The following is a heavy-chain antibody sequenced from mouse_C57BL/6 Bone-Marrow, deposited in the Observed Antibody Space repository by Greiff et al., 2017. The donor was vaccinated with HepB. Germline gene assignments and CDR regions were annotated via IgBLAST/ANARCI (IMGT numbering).Heavy chain of an antibody. CDR3: TIPYGSSSPFAY. CDR1: GYTFTDYE. Sequence: QVQLKESGAELVRPGASVTLSCKASGYTFTDYEMHWVKQTPVHGLEWIGAIDPETGGTAYNQKFKGKAILTADKSSSTAYMELRSLTSEDSAVYYCTIPYGSSSPFAYWGQGTLVTVSA. V-gene: IGHV1-15*01. J-gene: IGHJ3*01. CDR2: IDPETGGT. D-gene: IGHD1-1*01.